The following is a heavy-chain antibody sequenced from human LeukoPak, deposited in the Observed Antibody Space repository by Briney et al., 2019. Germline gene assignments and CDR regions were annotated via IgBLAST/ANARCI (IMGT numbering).Heavy chain of an antibody. CDR2: TSDSGSNT. CDR3: ARDDARYCSSTSCSYYYYYYYMDV. D-gene: IGHD2-2*01. V-gene: IGHV3-48*03. J-gene: IGHJ6*03. Sequence: GGSLRLSCAGSGFTFSSYEMNWVRLAPGRGLEWVSYTSDSGSNTHYADSVKGRFTISRDNARNSLYLQMNSLRAEDTAVYYCARDDARYCSSTSCSYYYYYYYMDVWGKGTTVTVSS. CDR1: GFTFSSYE.